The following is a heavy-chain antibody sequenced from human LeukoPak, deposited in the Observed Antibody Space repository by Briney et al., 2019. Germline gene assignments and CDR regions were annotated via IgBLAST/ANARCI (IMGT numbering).Heavy chain of an antibody. CDR2: IIPIFGTA. J-gene: IGHJ4*02. CDR3: ARAPGTTGFDY. CDR1: GGTFSSYA. Sequence: ASVKASCKASGGTFSSYAISWVRQAPGQGLEWMGRIIPIFGTANYAQKFQGRVTITADKSTSTAYMELSSLRSEDTAVYYCARAPGTTGFDYWGQGTLVTVSS. V-gene: IGHV1-69*06. D-gene: IGHD1-1*01.